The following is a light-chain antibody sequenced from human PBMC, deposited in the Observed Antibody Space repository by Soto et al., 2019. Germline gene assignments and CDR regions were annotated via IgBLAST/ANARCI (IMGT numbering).Light chain of an antibody. V-gene: IGLV2-8*01. CDR3: SSHAGNNNWGV. Sequence: QSALTQPPSASGSPGQSVTISCTGTSSDVGGSNFVSWYQQHPGKAPKLMIYEVSKRPSGVPDRFSGSKSGNTASLTVSGLQGEDDAAYYCSSHAGNNNWGVFGGGTKLTVL. CDR2: EVS. J-gene: IGLJ3*02. CDR1: SSDVGGSNF.